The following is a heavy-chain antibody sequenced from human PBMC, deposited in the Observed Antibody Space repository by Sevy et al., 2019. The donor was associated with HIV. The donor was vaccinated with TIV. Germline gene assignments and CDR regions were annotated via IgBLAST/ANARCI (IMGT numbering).Heavy chain of an antibody. CDR3: AKDLCSSTSCYVYYYYYGMDV. D-gene: IGHD2-2*01. CDR2: IRYDGSNK. CDR1: GFTFSSYG. Sequence: GGSLRLSCAASGFTFSSYGMHWVRQAPGKGLEWVAFIRYDGSNKYYADSVKGRFTISRDNSKNTLYLQTNTLRAEDTAVYYCAKDLCSSTSCYVYYYYYGMDVWGQGTTVTVSS. V-gene: IGHV3-30*02. J-gene: IGHJ6*02.